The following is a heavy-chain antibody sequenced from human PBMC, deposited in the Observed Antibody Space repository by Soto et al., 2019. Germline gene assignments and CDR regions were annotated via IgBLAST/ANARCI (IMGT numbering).Heavy chain of an antibody. CDR1: VFTFSCFD. V-gene: IGHV3-13*01. D-gene: IGHD3-22*01. CDR3: AKQDSSGYYYVGAFGY. Sequence: PGGSLRLSCEASVFTFSCFDMHWVRQPTGKGLEWVSSIGTAGDTYYAVSVKGRFTISRDNAKNSLSLQMNSLRAEDTAVYYCAKQDSSGYYYVGAFGYWGQGTLVTVSS. CDR2: IGTAGDT. J-gene: IGHJ4*02.